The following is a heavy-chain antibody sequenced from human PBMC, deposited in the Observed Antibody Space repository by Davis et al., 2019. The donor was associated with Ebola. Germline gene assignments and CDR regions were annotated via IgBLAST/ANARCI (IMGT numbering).Heavy chain of an antibody. Sequence: AASVKVSCKASGGTFSSYAISWVRQAPGQGLEWMGWISAYNGNTNYAQKLQGRVTMTTDTSTSTAYMELRSLRSDDTAVYYCASPAGTTEHWFDYWGQGTQVTVSS. CDR3: ASPAGTTEHWFDY. J-gene: IGHJ4*02. CDR2: ISAYNGNT. V-gene: IGHV1-18*01. D-gene: IGHD1-1*01. CDR1: GGTFSSYA.